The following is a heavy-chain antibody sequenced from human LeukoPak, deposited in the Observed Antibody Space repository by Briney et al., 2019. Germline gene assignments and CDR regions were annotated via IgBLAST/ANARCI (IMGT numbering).Heavy chain of an antibody. CDR3: ARDSAGSSWITYYYYGMDV. CDR1: GGSISSYY. Sequence: KPSETLSLTCTVSGGSISSYYWSWIRQPAGKGLEWIGRIYTSGSTNYNPSLKSRVTMSVDTSKNQFSLKLSSVTAADTAVYYCARDSAGSSWITYYYYGMDVWGQGTTVTVSS. CDR2: IYTSGST. D-gene: IGHD6-13*01. V-gene: IGHV4-4*07. J-gene: IGHJ6*02.